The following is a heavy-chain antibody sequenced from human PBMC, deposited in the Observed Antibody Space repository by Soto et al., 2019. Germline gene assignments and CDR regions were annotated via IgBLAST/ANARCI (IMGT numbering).Heavy chain of an antibody. V-gene: IGHV3-64*01. CDR1: GFTFSSYA. CDR3: ATTIAAAGGYYFDY. J-gene: IGHJ4*02. Sequence: GGSLRLSCAASGFTFSSYAMHWVRQAPGKGLEYVSTINNNGGSTYYANSVKGRFTISRDNSKNTLYLQMGSLRAEDMAVYYCATTIAAAGGYYFDYWGQGT. D-gene: IGHD6-13*01. CDR2: INNNGGST.